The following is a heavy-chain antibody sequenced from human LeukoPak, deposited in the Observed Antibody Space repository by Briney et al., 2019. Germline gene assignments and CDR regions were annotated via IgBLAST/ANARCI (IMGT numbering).Heavy chain of an antibody. V-gene: IGHV4-59*01. D-gene: IGHD3-22*01. CDR1: GGSIGTYY. J-gene: IGHJ4*02. CDR2: IYYTGST. Sequence: SETLSLTCTVSGGSIGTYYWSWIRQPPGKGLEWIGYIYYTGSTGCNPSLKSRVTISVDTSKNQFSLKLSSVTAADTAVYYCVRNLYDSSGSMGIYTFDYWGQGTLVTVSS. CDR3: VRNLYDSSGSMGIYTFDY.